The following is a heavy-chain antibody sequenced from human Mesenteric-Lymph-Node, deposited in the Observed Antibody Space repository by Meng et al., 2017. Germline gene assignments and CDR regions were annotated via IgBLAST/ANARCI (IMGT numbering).Heavy chain of an antibody. V-gene: IGHV2-70*01. D-gene: IGHD3-10*01. CDR3: ARNYGSGSHTFDY. Sequence: SWIRQPPGKALEWLALIDWDDDKYYSTSLKTRLTISKDTSKNQVVLTMTNMDPVDTATYYCARNYGSGSHTFDYWGQGTLVTVSS. CDR2: IDWDDDK. J-gene: IGHJ4*02.